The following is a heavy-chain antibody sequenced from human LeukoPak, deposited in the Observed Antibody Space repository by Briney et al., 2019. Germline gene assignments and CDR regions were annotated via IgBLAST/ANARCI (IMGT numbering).Heavy chain of an antibody. Sequence: PSETLSLTCAVYGGSFSGYYWSWIRQPPGKGLEWIGEINHSGSTNYNPSLKSRVTISVDTSKNQFSLKLSSVTAADTAVYYCARGDYGSGSYRTKSKFDYWGQGTLVTVSS. CDR2: INHSGST. V-gene: IGHV4-34*01. D-gene: IGHD3-10*01. CDR1: GGSFSGYY. J-gene: IGHJ4*02. CDR3: ARGDYGSGSYRTKSKFDY.